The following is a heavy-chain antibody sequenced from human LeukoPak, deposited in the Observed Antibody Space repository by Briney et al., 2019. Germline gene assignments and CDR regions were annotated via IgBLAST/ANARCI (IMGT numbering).Heavy chain of an antibody. J-gene: IGHJ4*02. CDR3: ARDFRGQWLVRGDY. CDR2: ISSSSSYI. Sequence: PGGSLRLSCAASGYTFSRYSMNWVRQAPGKGLEWASSISSSSSYIYHADSVKGRFTISRDNAKNSLYLQMNSPRAEDTAVYYCARDFRGQWLVRGDYWGQGTLVTVSS. CDR1: GYTFSRYS. D-gene: IGHD6-19*01. V-gene: IGHV3-21*01.